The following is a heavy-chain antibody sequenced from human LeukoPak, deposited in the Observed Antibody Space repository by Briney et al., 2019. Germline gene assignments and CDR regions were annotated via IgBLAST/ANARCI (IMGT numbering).Heavy chain of an antibody. CDR2: MNPNSGNT. V-gene: IGHV1-8*01. CDR3: ARGQKRSTYYDFWSGYYPPLYFDY. D-gene: IGHD3-3*01. CDR1: GYTFSNYG. J-gene: IGHJ4*02. Sequence: ASVKVSCKASGYTFSNYGITWVRQAPGQGLEWMGWMNPNSGNTGYAQKFQGRVTMTRNTSISTAYMELSSLRSEDTAVYYCARGQKRSTYYDFWSGYYPPLYFDYWGQGTLVTVSS.